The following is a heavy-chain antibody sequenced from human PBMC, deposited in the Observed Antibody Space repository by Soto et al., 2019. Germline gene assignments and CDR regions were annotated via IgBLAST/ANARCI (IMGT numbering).Heavy chain of an antibody. D-gene: IGHD3-3*01. J-gene: IGHJ4*02. CDR2: IRSKAYGGTT. CDR3: TRERITIFGVVISYFDY. V-gene: IGHV3-49*03. Sequence: PGGSLRLSCTASGFTFGDYAMSWFRQAPGKGLEWVGFIRSKAYGGTTEYAASVKGRFTISRDDSKSIAYLQMNSLKTEDTAVYYCTRERITIFGVVISYFDYWGQGTLVTVS. CDR1: GFTFGDYA.